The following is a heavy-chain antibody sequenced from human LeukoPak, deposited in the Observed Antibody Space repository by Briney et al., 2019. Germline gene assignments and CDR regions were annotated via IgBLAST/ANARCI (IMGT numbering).Heavy chain of an antibody. V-gene: IGHV3-11*01. CDR3: ARGQRNDILTGYYKY. J-gene: IGHJ4*02. Sequence: MTGGSLRLSCAASGFTFSDYYMSWIRQAPGKGLEWVSYISSNGSTIYYADSVKGRFTISRDNAKNSLYLQMNSLRAEDTAVYYCARGQRNDILTGYYKYWGQGTLVTVSS. D-gene: IGHD3-9*01. CDR1: GFTFSDYY. CDR2: ISSNGSTI.